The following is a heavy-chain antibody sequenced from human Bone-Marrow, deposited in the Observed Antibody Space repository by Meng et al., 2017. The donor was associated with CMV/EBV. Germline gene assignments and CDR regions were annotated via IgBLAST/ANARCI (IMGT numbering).Heavy chain of an antibody. CDR1: GGTFSSYA. V-gene: IGHV1-69*10. D-gene: IGHD5-18*01. CDR3: AREGGGYSYGTPYYYYGMDV. CDR2: IIPILGIA. J-gene: IGHJ6*02. Sequence: SVKVSCKASGGTFSSYAISWVRQAPGQGLEWMGGIIPILGIANYAQKFQGRVTITADKSTSTAYMELSSLRSEDTAVYYCAREGGGYSYGTPYYYYGMDVWGQGTTVTVSS.